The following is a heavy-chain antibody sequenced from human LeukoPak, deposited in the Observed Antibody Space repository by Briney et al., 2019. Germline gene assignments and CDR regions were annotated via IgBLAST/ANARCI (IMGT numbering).Heavy chain of an antibody. Sequence: SETLSLTCTVSGGSISSGDYYWSWIRQPPGKGLEWIGYIYYSGSTNYNPSLKSRVTISVDTSKNQFSLKLSSVTAADTAVYYCAREDRGYYDSSGYPYYFDYWGQGTLVTVSS. V-gene: IGHV4-61*08. D-gene: IGHD3-22*01. CDR2: IYYSGST. CDR1: GGSISSGDYY. CDR3: AREDRGYYDSSGYPYYFDY. J-gene: IGHJ4*02.